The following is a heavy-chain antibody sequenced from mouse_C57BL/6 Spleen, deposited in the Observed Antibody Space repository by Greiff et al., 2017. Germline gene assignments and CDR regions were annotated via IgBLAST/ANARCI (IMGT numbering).Heavy chain of an antibody. J-gene: IGHJ2*01. D-gene: IGHD1-1*01. CDR2: ISSGGSYT. V-gene: IGHV5-6*02. CDR3: ARHGYGSSYDY. Sequence: EVMLVESGGDLVKPGGSLKLSCAASGFTFSSYGMSWVRQTPDKRLEWVATISSGGSYTYYPDSVKGRFTISRDNAKNTLYLQMSSLKSEDTAMYYYARHGYGSSYDYWGQGTTLTVSS. CDR1: GFTFSSYG.